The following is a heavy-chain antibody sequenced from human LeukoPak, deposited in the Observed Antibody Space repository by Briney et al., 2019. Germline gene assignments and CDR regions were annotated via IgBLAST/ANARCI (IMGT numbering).Heavy chain of an antibody. D-gene: IGHD3-16*01. Sequence: SETLSLTCAVSAASITTSSFCWSWLRPPAGTGLEWIVRIYTSRRTACNPSPKSLITRPLDTSKNHLSLSLTPVTAAGTAVYYCATDPGSPGGSPLDKWGQGTLVTVSS. CDR3: ATDPGSPGGSPLDK. V-gene: IGHV4-61*02. J-gene: IGHJ4*02. CDR2: IYTSRRT. CDR1: AASITTSSFC.